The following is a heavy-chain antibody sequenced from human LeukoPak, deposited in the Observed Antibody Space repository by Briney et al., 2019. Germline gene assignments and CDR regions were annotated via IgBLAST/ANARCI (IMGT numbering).Heavy chain of an antibody. CDR2: ISSTSSYI. J-gene: IGHJ4*02. D-gene: IGHD6-13*01. CDR1: GFTFSNYN. CDR3: AKAHSSSWYYFGD. V-gene: IGHV3-21*04. Sequence: GGSLRLSCVASGFTFSNYNMNWVRQAPGKGLEWVSSISSTSSYIYYADSVRGRFTISRDNAKNSLYLQMNSLRVEDTAVYYCAKAHSSSWYYFGDWGQGSLVTVSS.